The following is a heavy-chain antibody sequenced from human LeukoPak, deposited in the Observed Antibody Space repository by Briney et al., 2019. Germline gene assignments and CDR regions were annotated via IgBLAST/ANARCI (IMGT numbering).Heavy chain of an antibody. CDR2: MYAGGTT. V-gene: IGHV3-53*01. D-gene: IGHD1-14*01. J-gene: IGHJ2*01. CDR1: GFTVINSF. Sequence: PGGSLRLSCAASGFTVINSFMSWVRQAPGKGLEWVSIMYAGGTTYSADSVKGRFIIYRDESQNALYLQMNNLRVDDTAVYYCARITRKAWYFDLWGRGTLVTVSS. CDR3: ARITRKAWYFDL.